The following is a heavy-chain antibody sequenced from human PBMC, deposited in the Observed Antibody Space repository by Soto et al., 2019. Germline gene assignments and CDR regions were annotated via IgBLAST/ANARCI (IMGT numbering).Heavy chain of an antibody. J-gene: IGHJ5*02. CDR2: LTNDGSDR. CDR3: ARGGQWLVNWFDP. V-gene: IGHV3-30*04. CDR1: GFTFSSFA. D-gene: IGHD6-19*01. Sequence: QVQLVESGGGVVQPGRSLRLSCAASGFTFSSFAMHWVRQAPGKGLEWVASLTNDGSDRYYEDSVKGRHIISRDNSKNTVYLQLNSLRSEDTAVYYCARGGQWLVNWFDPWGQGTLVTVSS.